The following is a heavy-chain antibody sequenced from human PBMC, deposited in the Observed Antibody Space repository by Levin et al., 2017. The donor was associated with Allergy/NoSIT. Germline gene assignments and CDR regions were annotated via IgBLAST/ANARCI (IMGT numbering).Heavy chain of an antibody. CDR2: MNPNSGNT. CDR1: GYTFTSYD. CDR3: ARGGPTRYSYGYSPGDFDY. D-gene: IGHD5-18*01. Sequence: ASVKVSCKASGYTFTSYDINWVRQATGQGLEWMGWMNPNSGNTGYAQKFQGRVTMTRNTSISTAYMELSSLRSEDTAVYYCARGGPTRYSYGYSPGDFDYWGQGTLVTVSS. V-gene: IGHV1-8*01. J-gene: IGHJ4*02.